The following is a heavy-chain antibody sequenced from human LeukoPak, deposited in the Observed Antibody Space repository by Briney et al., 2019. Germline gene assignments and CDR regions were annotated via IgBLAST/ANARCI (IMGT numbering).Heavy chain of an antibody. J-gene: IGHJ4*02. CDR2: ISWNSGSL. Sequence: GGSLRLSCAASGFTFDDYALHWVRQAPGRGLEWVSGISWNSGSLGYADSVKGRFTISRDNAKNSLYLQMNSLRTEDMALYYCAKASSYSSTSSAYFDYWGQGTLVTVSS. D-gene: IGHD6-13*01. CDR1: GFTFDDYA. CDR3: AKASSYSSTSSAYFDY. V-gene: IGHV3-9*03.